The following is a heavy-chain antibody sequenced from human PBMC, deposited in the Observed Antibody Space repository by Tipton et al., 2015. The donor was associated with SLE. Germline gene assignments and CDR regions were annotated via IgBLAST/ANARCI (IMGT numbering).Heavy chain of an antibody. CDR2: INHSGST. D-gene: IGHD4-17*01. J-gene: IGHJ2*01. CDR3: ARDLRSMTTVTRGFDL. CDR1: GGSFSGYY. V-gene: IGHV4-34*01. Sequence: TLSLTCAVYGGSFSGYYWSWIRQPPGKGLEWIVEINHSGSTNYNPSLKSRVTISVDTSKNQFSLKLSSVTAADTAVYYCARDLRSMTTVTRGFDLWGRGTLVTVSS.